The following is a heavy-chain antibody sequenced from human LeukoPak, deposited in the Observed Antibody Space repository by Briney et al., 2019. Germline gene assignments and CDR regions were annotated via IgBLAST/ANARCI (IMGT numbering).Heavy chain of an antibody. Sequence: NSSETLSLTCTVSGRSIRGSSYYWDWIRQPPGKGLEWIGSIYYSGNTNYSPSLKSRITMSVDASKNQFSLKLSSVTAADTAVYYCAALDYYYSSGNYRYFDYWGQGTPVTVSS. J-gene: IGHJ4*02. CDR1: GRSIRGSSYY. CDR3: AALDYYYSSGNYRYFDY. CDR2: IYYSGNT. V-gene: IGHV4-39*01. D-gene: IGHD3-10*01.